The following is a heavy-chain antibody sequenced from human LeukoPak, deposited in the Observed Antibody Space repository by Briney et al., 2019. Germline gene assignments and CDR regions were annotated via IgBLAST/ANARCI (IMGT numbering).Heavy chain of an antibody. CDR1: GGTFSSYA. J-gene: IGHJ4*02. D-gene: IGHD5-24*01. V-gene: IGHV1-69*13. CDR3: AKDLMLATIPWSQMYGY. CDR2: IIPIFGTA. Sequence: ASVKVSCKASGGTFSSYAISWVRQAPGQGLEWMGGIIPIFGTANYAQKFQGRVTITADESTSTAYMEQSSLRSEDTAVYYCAKDLMLATIPWSQMYGYWGQGTLVTVSS.